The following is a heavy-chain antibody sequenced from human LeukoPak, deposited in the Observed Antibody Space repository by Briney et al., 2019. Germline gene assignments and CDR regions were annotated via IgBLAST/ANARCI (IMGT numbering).Heavy chain of an antibody. CDR3: ARDAQRGYSYGGDAFDI. V-gene: IGHV3-66*01. CDR1: GFTLSNSA. CDR2: FSGPGKT. J-gene: IGHJ3*02. D-gene: IGHD5-18*01. Sequence: GGSLRLSCAASGFTLSNSAMSWVRQAPGKGLEWVSGFSGPGKTYYADSVKGRFTISRDNSKNTLYLQMNSLRAEDTAVYYCARDAQRGYSYGGDAFDIWGQGTMVTVSS.